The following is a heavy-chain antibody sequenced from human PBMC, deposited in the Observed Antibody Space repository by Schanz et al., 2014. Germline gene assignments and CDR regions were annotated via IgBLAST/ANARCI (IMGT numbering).Heavy chain of an antibody. D-gene: IGHD5-12*01. CDR3: ARDGGRDGYNLAFDV. CDR1: GFTVNTNY. Sequence: EVQLVESGGGLIQPGGSLRLSCAVSGFTVNTNYMSWVRQAPWKGLEWISSMSIHSGLTQYADSVKGRFIISRDSSKNTLFLQMNSLRAEDTAVYFCARDGGRDGYNLAFDVWGQGTLVTVSS. V-gene: IGHV3-53*01. CDR2: MSIHSGLT. J-gene: IGHJ3*01.